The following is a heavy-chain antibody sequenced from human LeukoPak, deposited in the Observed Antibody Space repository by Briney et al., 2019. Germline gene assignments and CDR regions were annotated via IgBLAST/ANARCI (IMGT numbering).Heavy chain of an antibody. CDR3: AGFHRHRLPKSDY. V-gene: IGHV1-8*01. Sequence: ASVKVSCKTSGYIFIDYDINWVRQAPGQGLEWMGWMNPETGGSGYSHHFQGRITMTRDTSITTAYMELSSLTSEDTAVYYCAGFHRHRLPKSDYWGQGTLVTVSS. D-gene: IGHD1-14*01. CDR1: GYIFIDYD. CDR2: MNPETGGS. J-gene: IGHJ4*02.